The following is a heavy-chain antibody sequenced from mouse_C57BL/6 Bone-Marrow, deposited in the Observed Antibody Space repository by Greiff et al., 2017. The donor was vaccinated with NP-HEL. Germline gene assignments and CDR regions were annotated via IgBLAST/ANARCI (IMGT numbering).Heavy chain of an antibody. CDR3: ARSDDGYPHYYAMDY. J-gene: IGHJ4*01. D-gene: IGHD2-3*01. V-gene: IGHV1-50*01. CDR2: IDPSDSYT. CDR1: GYTFTSYW. Sequence: VKLQQPGAELVKPGASVKLSCKASGYTFTSYWMQWVKQRPGQGLEWIGEIDPSDSYTNYNQKFKGKATLTVDTSSSTAYMQLSSLTSEDSAVYYCARSDDGYPHYYAMDYWGQGTSVTVSS.